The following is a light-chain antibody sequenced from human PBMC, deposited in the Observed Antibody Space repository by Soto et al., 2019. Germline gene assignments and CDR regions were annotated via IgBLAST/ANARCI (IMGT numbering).Light chain of an antibody. CDR3: QSYDSSLSVV. CDR2: GNT. V-gene: IGLV1-40*01. J-gene: IGLJ2*01. CDR1: SSNIGAGYE. Sequence: QSVLTQPPSVSGAPGQRVTISCTESSSNIGAGYEVHWYQQRPGTAPKLLIYGNTNRPSGVPDRFSGSKSGTSASLAITGLQAEDEADYYCQSYDSSLSVVFGGGTKVTVL.